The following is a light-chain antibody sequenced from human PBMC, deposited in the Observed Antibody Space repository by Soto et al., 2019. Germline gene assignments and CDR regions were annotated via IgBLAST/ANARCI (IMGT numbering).Light chain of an antibody. Sequence: QSALTQPASVSGSPGQSITISCTGSSSDIGTYNLVSWYQQQPGKAPRLVIYEVSGRPSGVSVRFSGSKSGNTASLTISGLQVDDEGDYYCSSYTKTSPAYAFGTGTKLTVL. CDR2: EVS. CDR3: SSYTKTSPAYA. CDR1: SSDIGTYNL. J-gene: IGLJ1*01. V-gene: IGLV2-14*01.